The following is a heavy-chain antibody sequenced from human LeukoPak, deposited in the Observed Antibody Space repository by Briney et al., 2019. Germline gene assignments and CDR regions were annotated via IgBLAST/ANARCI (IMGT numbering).Heavy chain of an antibody. CDR2: TNWNGGST. Sequence: GGSLRLSCAASGFTFDDYGMSWVRQAPGKGLEWVSGTNWNGGSTGYADSVKGRFTISRDNAMNSLYLQMNSLRAEDTALYYCARDPQWLDPFDYWGQGTLVTVSS. D-gene: IGHD6-19*01. J-gene: IGHJ4*02. CDR3: ARDPQWLDPFDY. V-gene: IGHV3-20*04. CDR1: GFTFDDYG.